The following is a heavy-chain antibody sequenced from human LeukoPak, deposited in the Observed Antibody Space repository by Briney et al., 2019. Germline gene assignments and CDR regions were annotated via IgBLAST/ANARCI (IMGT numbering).Heavy chain of an antibody. Sequence: GGSLRLSCAASGFTFSIYAMSWVRQAPGKGLEWVSAISGSGGSTYYADSVKGRFTISRDNSKNTLNLQMNSLRAEDTAVYYCAKDLYSSGWYQDSSGAWGQGTLVTVSS. CDR1: GFTFSIYA. CDR2: ISGSGGST. D-gene: IGHD6-19*01. V-gene: IGHV3-23*01. J-gene: IGHJ5*02. CDR3: AKDLYSSGWYQDSSGA.